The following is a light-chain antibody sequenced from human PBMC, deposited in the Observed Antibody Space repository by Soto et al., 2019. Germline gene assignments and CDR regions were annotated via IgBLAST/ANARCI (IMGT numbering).Light chain of an antibody. V-gene: IGKV3-11*01. Sequence: EIVLTQSPATLSLSPGERATLSCRAGQTVSTYLAWYQQKPGQAPRLLIYDASNRATGIPARFSGSGSGTDFTLTISNLEPEDYAIYYCQQYGSSGTFGQGTKVE. CDR1: QTVSTY. CDR2: DAS. CDR3: QQYGSSGT. J-gene: IGKJ1*01.